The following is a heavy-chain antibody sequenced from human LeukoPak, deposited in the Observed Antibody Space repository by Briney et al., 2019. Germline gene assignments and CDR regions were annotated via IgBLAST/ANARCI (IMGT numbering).Heavy chain of an antibody. CDR2: INPRGGST. CDR3: AIHSSLTTHAFDI. CDR1: GYTFTSYY. J-gene: IGHJ3*02. D-gene: IGHD4-17*01. V-gene: IGHV1-46*01. Sequence: ASVKVSCKASGYTFTSYYMHWVRQAPGQGLEWMGIINPRGGSTSYTQKFQGRVTMTRDSSTSTVYMELSSLRSEDTAAYYCAIHSSLTTHAFDIWGQGTMVTVSS.